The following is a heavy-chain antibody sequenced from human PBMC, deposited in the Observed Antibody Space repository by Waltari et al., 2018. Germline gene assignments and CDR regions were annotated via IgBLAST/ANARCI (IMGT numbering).Heavy chain of an antibody. D-gene: IGHD1-7*01. CDR3: ASGNSHAFDI. Sequence: EVQLVESGGGLIQPGGSLRLSCAASGFTFSSYWRPWVRQAPGKGLVWVARINSDGSSTSNADSVKGRFTISRDNAKNTLYLQMNSLRAEDTAMYYCASGNSHAFDIWGQGTMVTVSS. V-gene: IGHV3-74*01. CDR2: INSDGSST. CDR1: GFTFSSYW. J-gene: IGHJ3*02.